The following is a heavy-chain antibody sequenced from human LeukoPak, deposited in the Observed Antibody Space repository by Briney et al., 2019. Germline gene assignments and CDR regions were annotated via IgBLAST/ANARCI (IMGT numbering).Heavy chain of an antibody. CDR3: ARDGVGFGDFDY. J-gene: IGHJ4*02. CDR1: GGSISSYY. Sequence: PSETLSLTCTVSGGSISSYYWSWIRQPPGKGLEWIGYIYYSGSTNYNPSLKSRVTISVDTSKNQFSLKLSSVTAADTAVYYCARDGVGFGDFDYWGQGTLVTVSS. V-gene: IGHV4-59*01. CDR2: IYYSGST. D-gene: IGHD3-10*01.